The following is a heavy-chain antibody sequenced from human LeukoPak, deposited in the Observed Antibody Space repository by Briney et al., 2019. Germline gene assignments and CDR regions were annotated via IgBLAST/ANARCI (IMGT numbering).Heavy chain of an antibody. CDR2: IYYSGST. D-gene: IGHD3-22*01. CDR1: GGSVSSGSYY. J-gene: IGHJ4*02. Sequence: SETLSLTCTVSGGSVSSGSYYWSWIRQPPGKGLEWIGYIYYSGSTNYNPSLKSRVTISVDTSKNQFSLKLSSVTAADTAVYYCARVSVWYYYDSSGSYYFDYWGQGTLVTVSS. V-gene: IGHV4-61*01. CDR3: ARVSVWYYYDSSGSYYFDY.